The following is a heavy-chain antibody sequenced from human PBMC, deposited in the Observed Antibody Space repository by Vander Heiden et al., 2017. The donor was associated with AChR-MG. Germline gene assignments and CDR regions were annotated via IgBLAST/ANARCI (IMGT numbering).Heavy chain of an antibody. J-gene: IGHJ5*02. CDR2: LYYSGST. Sequence: QLQLQESGPGLVKPSETLSLTCTVSGGSISSSSYYWGWILQPPGKGLEWIGSLYYSGSTYYNPSRKSRVTISVDTSKNQFSLKLSSVTAADTAVYYCARHSAYSNSVWFDPWGQGTLVTVSS. D-gene: IGHD4-4*01. V-gene: IGHV4-39*01. CDR1: GGSISSSSYY. CDR3: ARHSAYSNSVWFDP.